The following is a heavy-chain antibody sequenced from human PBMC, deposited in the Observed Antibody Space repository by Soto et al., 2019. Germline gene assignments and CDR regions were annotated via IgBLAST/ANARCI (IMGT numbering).Heavy chain of an antibody. D-gene: IGHD3-10*01. J-gene: IGHJ4*02. CDR2: IDGSGTTK. CDR1: GFTFNDFE. Sequence: PGGSLRLSCGVSGFTFNDFEMNWVRQAPGKGLEWLAYIDGSGTTKKYADSVRGRFTISRDNTNNSLFLQMSSLSAADTAIEYCARGFGRFNYWGQGTLVAVSS. CDR3: ARGFGRFNY. V-gene: IGHV3-48*03.